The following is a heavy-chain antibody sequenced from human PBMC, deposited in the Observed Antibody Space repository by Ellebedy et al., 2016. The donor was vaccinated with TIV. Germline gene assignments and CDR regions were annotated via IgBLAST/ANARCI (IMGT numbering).Heavy chain of an antibody. CDR1: GFTFSTYS. J-gene: IGHJ1*01. CDR2: ISSGSSTI. CDR3: AKDSSKWRAEYFQS. V-gene: IGHV3-48*04. Sequence: GGSLRLXCAASGFTFSTYSMNWVRQAPGKGLEWVSYISSGSSTIYYVDSVKGRFTISRDNSKSTVYLQMNSLRAEDTAVYYCAKDSSKWRAEYFQSWGQGTLVTVSS. D-gene: IGHD6-19*01.